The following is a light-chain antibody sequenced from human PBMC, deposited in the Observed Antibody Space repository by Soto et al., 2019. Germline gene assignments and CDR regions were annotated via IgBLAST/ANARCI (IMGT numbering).Light chain of an antibody. CDR3: QQSYSTPRT. CDR1: QSISNY. CDR2: AAS. J-gene: IGKJ2*01. V-gene: IGKV1-39*01. Sequence: DIQMTQSPSSLSASIGDRVTITCRAGQSISNYLNWYQQKPGKAPKLLIYAASSLQSGVPSRFSGSGSGTDFTLTISSLQPEDFATYHCQQSYSTPRTFGQGTKLEIK.